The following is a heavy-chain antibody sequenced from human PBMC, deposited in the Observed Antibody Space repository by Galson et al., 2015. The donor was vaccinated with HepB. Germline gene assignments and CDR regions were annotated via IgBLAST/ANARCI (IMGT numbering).Heavy chain of an antibody. J-gene: IGHJ4*02. CDR1: GFTFSSYT. CDR3: ARAENSRWRVFDY. Sequence: SLRLSCAASGFTFSSYTMHWVRQAPGKGLEWVALISYDGSDKNYADSVKGRFTISRDNSKKTLYLQMNSLRPEDTAVYYCARAENSRWRVFDYWGQGTLVTVSS. V-gene: IGHV3-30*04. D-gene: IGHD6-13*01. CDR2: ISYDGSDK.